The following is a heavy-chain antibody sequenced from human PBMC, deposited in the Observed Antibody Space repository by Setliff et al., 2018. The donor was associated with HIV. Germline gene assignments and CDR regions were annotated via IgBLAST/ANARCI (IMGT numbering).Heavy chain of an antibody. CDR1: GGSISSGDYS. V-gene: IGHV4-30-4*08. D-gene: IGHD4-17*01. J-gene: IGHJ4*02. Sequence: SETLSLTCTVSGGSISSGDYSWSWIRQPPGKGLEWIGYIYYSGSTHYNPSLKSRVTMSVDTSQNRFSLNLRSVTAADTAVYYCARQDYGGNSDYWGQGTLVTVSS. CDR3: ARQDYGGNSDY. CDR2: IYYSGST.